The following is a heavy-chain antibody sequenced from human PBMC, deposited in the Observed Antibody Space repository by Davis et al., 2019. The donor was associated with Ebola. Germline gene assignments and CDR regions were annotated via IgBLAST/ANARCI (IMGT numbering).Heavy chain of an antibody. CDR3: AAQKLSVAGLYKWLDP. D-gene: IGHD6-13*01. J-gene: IGHJ5*02. CDR1: GYTLTELC. V-gene: IGHV1-24*01. Sequence: ASVKVSCKVSGYTLTELCIHWVRQAPGKGLEWMGGFDPEDGDAIYAQKFQGRATMTEDTSTDTAYMELSSLTSEDTAVYYCAAQKLSVAGLYKWLDPWGQGTLVTVSS. CDR2: FDPEDGDA.